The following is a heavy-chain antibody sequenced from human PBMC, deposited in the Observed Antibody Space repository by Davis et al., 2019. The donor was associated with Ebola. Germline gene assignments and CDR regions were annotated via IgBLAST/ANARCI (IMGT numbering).Heavy chain of an antibody. V-gene: IGHV5-51*01. D-gene: IGHD2-2*01. CDR1: GYSFTSYW. J-gene: IGHJ4*02. CDR2: IYPGDSDT. Sequence: KVSCKGSGYSFTSYWIGWVRQMPGKGLEWMGIIYPGDSDTRYSPSFQDQVTISADKSISTAYLQWSSLKASDTAMYYCARGPHIVVVPAAIYFDYWGQGTLVTVSS. CDR3: ARGPHIVVVPAAIYFDY.